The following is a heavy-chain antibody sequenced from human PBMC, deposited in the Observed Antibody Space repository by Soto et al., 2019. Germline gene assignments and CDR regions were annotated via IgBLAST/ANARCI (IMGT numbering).Heavy chain of an antibody. V-gene: IGHV1-69*01. CDR3: ARSEGGDTAMVPYYFDY. J-gene: IGHJ4*02. CDR1: GGTFSSYA. D-gene: IGHD5-18*01. Sequence: QVQLVQSGAEVKKPGSSVKVSCKASGGTFSSYAISWVRQAPGQGLEWMGGIIPIFGTANYAQKFQGRVTITADVSTSTAYMELSSLRSEDTAVYYCARSEGGDTAMVPYYFDYWGQGTLVTVSS. CDR2: IIPIFGTA.